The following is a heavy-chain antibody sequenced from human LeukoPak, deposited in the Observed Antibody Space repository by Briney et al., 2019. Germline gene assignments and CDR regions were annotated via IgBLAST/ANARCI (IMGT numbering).Heavy chain of an antibody. J-gene: IGHJ4*02. CDR1: GFTFSTYG. CDR3: AKDHLPSLYFGPIPRNRKSPPDY. CDR2: ISYDGSKR. D-gene: IGHD2-2*02. V-gene: IGHV3-30*18. Sequence: GGSLRLSCAASGFTFSTYGVHWVRQAPGKGLEWVALISYDGSKRYYAESVKGRFTISRDNTKNTVYLQMNSLRTEDTAVYFCAKDHLPSLYFGPIPRNRKSPPDYWGQGTLVTVSS.